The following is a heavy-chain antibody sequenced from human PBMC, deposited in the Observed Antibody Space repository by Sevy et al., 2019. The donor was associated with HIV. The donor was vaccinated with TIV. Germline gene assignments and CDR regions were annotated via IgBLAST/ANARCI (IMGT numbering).Heavy chain of an antibody. Sequence: SETLSLTCTVSGGSISSYYWSWIRQPPGKGLEWIGYIYYSGSTNYNPSLKSRVTISVDTSKNQFSLKLRSVTAADTAVYYCARETPVGIAAARHDAFDIWGQGTMVTVSS. D-gene: IGHD6-13*01. V-gene: IGHV4-59*01. CDR3: ARETPVGIAAARHDAFDI. J-gene: IGHJ3*02. CDR2: IYYSGST. CDR1: GGSISSYY.